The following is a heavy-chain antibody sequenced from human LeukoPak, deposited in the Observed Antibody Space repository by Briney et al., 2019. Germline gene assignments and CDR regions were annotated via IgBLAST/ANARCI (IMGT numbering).Heavy chain of an antibody. V-gene: IGHV4-59*01. Sequence: SETLSLTCTVSGGSISSYYWSWIRQPPGKGLEWIGYIYYSGSTNYNPSLKSRVTISVDTSNNQFSLKLSSVTAADTAVYYCARKLKLDDAFDIWGQGTMVTVSS. D-gene: IGHD5-24*01. CDR2: IYYSGST. CDR1: GGSISSYY. CDR3: ARKLKLDDAFDI. J-gene: IGHJ3*02.